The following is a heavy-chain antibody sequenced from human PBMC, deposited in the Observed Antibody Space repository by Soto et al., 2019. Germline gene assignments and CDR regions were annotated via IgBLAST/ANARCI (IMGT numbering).Heavy chain of an antibody. V-gene: IGHV3-23*01. J-gene: IGHJ4*02. CDR1: GFTFNNYA. CDR3: VRGVRLHFDL. Sequence: EVQVLESGGDLVQPGRSLRLSCAASGFTFNNYAMTWVRQAPGKGLEWVSSVSGSGNKTYYADSVKGRFSIFRDNSKNALFLQMNRLRSEDTAKYFCVRGVRLHFDLWGQGTLVTVSS. D-gene: IGHD3-10*01. CDR2: VSGSGNKT.